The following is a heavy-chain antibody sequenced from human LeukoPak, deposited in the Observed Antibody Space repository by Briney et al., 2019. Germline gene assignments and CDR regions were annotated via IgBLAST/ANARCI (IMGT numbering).Heavy chain of an antibody. D-gene: IGHD6-19*01. CDR2: ISGSGGST. CDR3: AKALCIAVAGTCYYFDY. V-gene: IGHV3-23*01. Sequence: GGSLRLSCAASGFTFSSYAMSWVRQAPGRGLEWVSAISGSGGSTYYADSVKGRFTISRDNSKNTLYLQMNSLRAEDTAVYYCAKALCIAVAGTCYYFDYWGQGTLVTVSS. J-gene: IGHJ4*02. CDR1: GFTFSSYA.